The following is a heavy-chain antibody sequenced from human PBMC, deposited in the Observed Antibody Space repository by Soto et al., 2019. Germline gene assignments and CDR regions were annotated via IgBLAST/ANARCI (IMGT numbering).Heavy chain of an antibody. CDR2: ISYDGSNK. J-gene: IGHJ4*02. CDR3: AKDFQRGSGWLYYFDY. D-gene: IGHD6-19*01. CDR1: GFTFSSYG. V-gene: IGHV3-30*18. Sequence: QVQLVESGGGVVQPGRSLRLSCAASGFTFSSYGMHWVRQAPGKGLEWVAVISYDGSNKYYADSVKGRFTISRDNSKNTLYLQMNSLRAEDTAVYYCAKDFQRGSGWLYYFDYWGQGTLVTVSS.